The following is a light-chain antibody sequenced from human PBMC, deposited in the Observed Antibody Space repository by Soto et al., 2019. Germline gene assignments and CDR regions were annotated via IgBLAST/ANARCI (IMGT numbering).Light chain of an antibody. Sequence: EIVLTQSPATLSLSPGERATLSCRASQGVSSYLAWYQQKPGQAPRLLIYDASSRATGIPARFSGSGPGTDFTLTISSLEPEDFAVYYCQQRSNWPFTFGQGTRLEIK. V-gene: IGKV3D-11*01. CDR3: QQRSNWPFT. J-gene: IGKJ5*01. CDR2: DAS. CDR1: QGVSSY.